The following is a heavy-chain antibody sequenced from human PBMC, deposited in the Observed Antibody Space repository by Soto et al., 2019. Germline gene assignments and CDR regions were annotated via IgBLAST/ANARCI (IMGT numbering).Heavy chain of an antibody. CDR3: ARALLPHGSGSPTYYYYGMAV. CDR2: INPSGGST. J-gene: IGHJ6*02. V-gene: IGHV1-46*01. D-gene: IGHD3-10*01. Sequence: GASVKVSCKSSGYTFTISDIPWVRKAPGQRLEWVGIINPSGGSTNYAQKFQGRVTITADESTSTAYMELSSLRSEDTAVYYCARALLPHGSGSPTYYYYGMAVWGQGTTVTVS. CDR1: GYTFTISD.